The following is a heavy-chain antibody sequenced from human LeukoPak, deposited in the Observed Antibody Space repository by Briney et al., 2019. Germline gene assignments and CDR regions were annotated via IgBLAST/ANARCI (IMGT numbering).Heavy chain of an antibody. D-gene: IGHD5-18*01. CDR1: GCSISSYY. CDR2: IFKSGTT. Sequence: SETLSLTCTVSGCSISSYYWSWIRQPPGKGLEWIGYIFKSGTTHYSPSLKSRVTIFVDTSKNQLSLQLSSVTAADTALYYCASGRVSSYRYTYGLWGQGTLVTVSS. V-gene: IGHV4-59*01. J-gene: IGHJ4*02. CDR3: ASGRVSSYRYTYGL.